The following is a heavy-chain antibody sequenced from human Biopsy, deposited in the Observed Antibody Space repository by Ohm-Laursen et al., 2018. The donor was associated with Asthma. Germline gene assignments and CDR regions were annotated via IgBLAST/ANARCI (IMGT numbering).Heavy chain of an antibody. V-gene: IGHV1-69*01. CDR2: VNSVFGTT. Sequence: PSVKVSCKSLGGTFNTYVIGWVRQAPGQGLEWKGGVNSVFGTTTYPQRFQDRVTITADDSTSTVYMELSSLRSEDTAVYYCARKAGSCISRTCYSLDFWGQGTLVTVSS. CDR1: GGTFNTYV. J-gene: IGHJ4*02. D-gene: IGHD2-2*01. CDR3: ARKAGSCISRTCYSLDF.